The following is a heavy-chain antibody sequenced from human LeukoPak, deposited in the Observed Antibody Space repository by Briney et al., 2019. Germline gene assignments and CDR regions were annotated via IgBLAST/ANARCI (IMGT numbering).Heavy chain of an antibody. CDR1: GGSISSGSYY. CDR2: IYTSGST. CDR3: ARAPYYYDSSGDAFDI. D-gene: IGHD3-22*01. Sequence: SETLSLTCTVSGGSISSGSYYWSWIQQPAGKGLEWIGPIYTSGSTNYNPSLKSRVTISVDTSKNQFSLKLSSVTAADTAVYYCARAPYYYDSSGDAFDIWGQGTMVTVSS. J-gene: IGHJ3*02. V-gene: IGHV4-61*02.